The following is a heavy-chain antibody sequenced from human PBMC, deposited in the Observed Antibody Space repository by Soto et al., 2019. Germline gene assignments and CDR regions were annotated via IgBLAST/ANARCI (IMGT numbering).Heavy chain of an antibody. CDR1: GGSFSSYI. Sequence: QVQLVQSGAEVKKPGSSVKVSCKASGGSFSSYIVTWVRQAPGQGLEWMGRIIPVLGAEYYAQKFQGRVTLPADTSPSPASIVLSSLRPEATALYYCPTSPIPGSATPSYSAMDVWPLGTTVTVSS. CDR3: PTSPIPGSATPSYSAMDV. D-gene: IGHD2-15*01. CDR2: IIPVLGAE. V-gene: IGHV1-69*08. J-gene: IGHJ6*02.